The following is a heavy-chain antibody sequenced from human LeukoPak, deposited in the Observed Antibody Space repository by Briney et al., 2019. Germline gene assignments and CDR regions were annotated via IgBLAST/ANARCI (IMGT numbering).Heavy chain of an antibody. J-gene: IGHJ6*03. Sequence: PSETLSLTCTVSGGSISSSSYYWGWIRQPPGKGLEWIGSIYYSGSTYYNPSLKSRVTISVDTSKNQFSLKLSSVIAADTAVYYCARLGLGGYMDVWGKGTTVTVSS. CDR1: GGSISSSSYY. CDR3: ARLGLGGYMDV. CDR2: IYYSGST. D-gene: IGHD3/OR15-3a*01. V-gene: IGHV4-39*01.